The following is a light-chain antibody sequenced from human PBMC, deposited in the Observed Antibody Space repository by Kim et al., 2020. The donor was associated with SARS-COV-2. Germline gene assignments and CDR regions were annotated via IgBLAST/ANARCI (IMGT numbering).Light chain of an antibody. CDR1: ILGGKY. CDR2: QDS. V-gene: IGLV3-1*01. Sequence: VATRNTASITCSGDILGGKYAYWYQQRPGQSPVLVIYQDSKRPSGIPERFSGSNSGNTATLTISGTQAMDEADYYCQAWDSSTAVFGGGTQLTVL. CDR3: QAWDSSTAV. J-gene: IGLJ2*01.